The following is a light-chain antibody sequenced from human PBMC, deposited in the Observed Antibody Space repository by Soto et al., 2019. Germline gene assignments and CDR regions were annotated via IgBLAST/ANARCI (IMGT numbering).Light chain of an antibody. CDR2: AAS. J-gene: IGKJ1*01. V-gene: IGKV3-15*01. CDR1: QNIGGN. CDR3: QQYAQRWT. Sequence: EIKMTQSPAALSVSPGQSVTLSCRSSQNIGGNLAWYQQRPGQAPRLLIYAASDRATGVPARFSGSGSGTEFTLTINSLQSEDFAVYYCQQYAQRWTFGQGTKVDIK.